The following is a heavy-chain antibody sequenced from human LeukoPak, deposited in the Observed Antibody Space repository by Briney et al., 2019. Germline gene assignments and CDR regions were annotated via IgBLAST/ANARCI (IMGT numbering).Heavy chain of an antibody. D-gene: IGHD6-19*01. J-gene: IGHJ4*02. CDR1: GGSLSGYY. CDR2: INHSGST. CDR3: ARDASVAGTGYFDY. Sequence: PSETLSLTCAVSGGSLSGYYWTWIRQPPGKGLEWIGEINHSGSTNYNPSLKSRVTISLDTTKNQFSLQLNSVTPEDTAVYYCARDASVAGTGYFDYWGQGTLVTVSS. V-gene: IGHV4-34*01.